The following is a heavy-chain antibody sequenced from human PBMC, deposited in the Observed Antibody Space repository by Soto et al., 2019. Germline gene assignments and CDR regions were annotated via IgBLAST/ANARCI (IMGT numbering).Heavy chain of an antibody. J-gene: IGHJ4*02. CDR1: GLTFSSYS. CDR3: ARDLNLGSFDY. V-gene: IGHV3-48*01. Sequence: GVSLRVSCTASGLTFSSYSMNWVSQAPGKGLEWVSYISSSSSTIYYADSVKGRFTISRDNAKNSLYLQMNSLRAEDTAMYYCARDLNLGSFDYWGQGTLVTVSS. CDR2: ISSSSSTI.